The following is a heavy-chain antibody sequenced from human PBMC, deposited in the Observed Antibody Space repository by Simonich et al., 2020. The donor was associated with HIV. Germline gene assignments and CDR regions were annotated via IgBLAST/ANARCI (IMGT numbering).Heavy chain of an antibody. V-gene: IGHV1-69*10. CDR3: ARRLLWFGESSYYFDY. CDR2: CNPIHVLA. D-gene: IGHD3-10*01. Sequence: QVQLVQSGAEVKQPGSSVKVSCMAFGGTFIISSISWVRQAPGQGLAWMGGCNPIHVLAKYAKKFQGRVTITADTSTNTAYMEMRSLRSDDTAVYYCARRLLWFGESSYYFDYWGQGTLVTVSS. J-gene: IGHJ4*02. CDR1: GGTFIISS.